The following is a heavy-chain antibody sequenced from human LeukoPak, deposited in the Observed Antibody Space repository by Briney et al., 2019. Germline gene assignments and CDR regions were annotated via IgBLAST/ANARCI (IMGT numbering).Heavy chain of an antibody. V-gene: IGHV4-38-2*01. CDR3: ARHVSYNIIGSHWGGFDP. Sequence: SETLSLTCAVSGYSISSGHFCGWIRQPPGKGLEWIGSIFQSGTTYYNPSLKSRVTISVDTSKNHFSLKLSSVTAADTAVYYCARHVSYNIIGSHWGGFDPWGQGTLVTVSS. CDR1: GYSISSGHF. D-gene: IGHD3-22*01. J-gene: IGHJ5*02. CDR2: IFQSGTT.